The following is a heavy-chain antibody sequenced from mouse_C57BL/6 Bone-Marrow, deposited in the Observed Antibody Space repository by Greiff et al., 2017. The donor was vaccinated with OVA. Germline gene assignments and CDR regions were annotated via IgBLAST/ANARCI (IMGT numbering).Heavy chain of an antibody. CDR1: GYTFTSYW. CDR2: IYPSDSET. Sequence: QVQLQQPGAELVRPGSSVKLSCKASGYTFTSYWMDWVKQRPGQGLEWIGNIYPSDSETHYNQKFKDKATLTVDKSSSTAYMQLSSLTSEDAAVYDGARREGYGGVGYWGQGTTLTVSA. V-gene: IGHV1-61*01. J-gene: IGHJ2*01. D-gene: IGHD3-1*01. CDR3: ARREGYGGVGY.